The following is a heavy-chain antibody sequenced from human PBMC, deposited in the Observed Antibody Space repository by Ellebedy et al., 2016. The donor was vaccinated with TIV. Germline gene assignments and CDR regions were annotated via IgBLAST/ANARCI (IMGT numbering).Heavy chain of an antibody. CDR3: ARGGDYGGLDF. Sequence: GESLKISXAASGFTFRSYGMHWVRQAPGKGLEWVALIWHDGRNKYYADSVKDRFTTSRDNSKNTLFLQMNALGAEDTAVYYCARGGDYGGLDFWGQGTLVAVSS. CDR1: GFTFRSYG. CDR2: IWHDGRNK. D-gene: IGHD4-17*01. V-gene: IGHV3-33*01. J-gene: IGHJ4*02.